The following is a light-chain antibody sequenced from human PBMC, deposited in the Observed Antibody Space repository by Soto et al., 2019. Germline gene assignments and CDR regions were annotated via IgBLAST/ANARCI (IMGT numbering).Light chain of an antibody. Sequence: DIQMTQSPSSLSASVGDRVTITCRASQSISSYLNWYQQKPGKAPKLLIYDASSLESGVPSRFSGSGSGTEFTLTISSLQPDDFATYYCQQYNSYSGTFGQGTKLDIK. J-gene: IGKJ1*01. CDR2: DAS. CDR1: QSISSY. V-gene: IGKV1-5*01. CDR3: QQYNSYSGT.